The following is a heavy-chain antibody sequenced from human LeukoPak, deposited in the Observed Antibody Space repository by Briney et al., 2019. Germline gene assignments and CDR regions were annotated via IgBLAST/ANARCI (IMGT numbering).Heavy chain of an antibody. CDR2: ISIGSSNI. J-gene: IGHJ1*01. CDR1: GFTFSTYS. CDR3: AKDSDYYHSSGYYYAYFQH. Sequence: PGGSLRLSCAVSGFTFSTYSMNWVRQAPGKWLEWVSYISIGSSNIYYADSVKGRLTISRDNAKNSLYLQMNSLRDEDTAVYYCAKDSDYYHSSGYYYAYFQHWGQGTLVTVSS. D-gene: IGHD3-22*01. V-gene: IGHV3-48*02.